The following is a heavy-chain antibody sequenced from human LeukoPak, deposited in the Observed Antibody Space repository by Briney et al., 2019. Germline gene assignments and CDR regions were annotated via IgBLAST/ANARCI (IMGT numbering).Heavy chain of an antibody. V-gene: IGHV3-11*01. CDR1: GFTFNDYY. CDR2: INIGGTNT. CDR3: ATDGAGFDT. J-gene: IGHJ5*02. Sequence: GGSMRLSWGASGFTFNDYYISWSRQAPEKGLEWRSYINIGGTNTHYADSVKGRFTISRDNAKKSLYLEMNNLRAEDTAVYYCATDGAGFDTWGQGVLVTVSS.